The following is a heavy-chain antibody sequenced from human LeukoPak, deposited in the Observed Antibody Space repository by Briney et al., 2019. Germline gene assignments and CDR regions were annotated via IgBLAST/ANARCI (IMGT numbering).Heavy chain of an antibody. CDR1: GYTFRSYA. CDR3: AKGLAGYNDKSGYSDY. D-gene: IGHD3-22*01. Sequence: GGSLRLSCAASGYTFRSYAMNWVRQAPRKGLEWVSAISGSGDSTFYADSVKGRFTIYRDNSKNTLYLQMNNLRAEDTALYYCAKGLAGYNDKSGYSDYWGQGTLVTVSS. CDR2: ISGSGDST. V-gene: IGHV3-23*01. J-gene: IGHJ4*02.